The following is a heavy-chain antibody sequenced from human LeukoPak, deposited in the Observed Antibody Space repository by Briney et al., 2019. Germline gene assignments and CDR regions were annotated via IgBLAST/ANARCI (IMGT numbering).Heavy chain of an antibody. CDR3: ASGVRGGSNYYYYYGMDV. D-gene: IGHD3-10*01. CDR1: GFTVSSNY. CDR2: IYSGGST. J-gene: IGHJ6*02. V-gene: IGHV3-53*01. Sequence: GGSLRLSCAASGFTVSSNYMSWVRQAPGKGLEWVSVIYSGGSTYYTDSVKGRFTISRDNSKNTLYLQMNSLRAEDTAVYYCASGVRGGSNYYYYYGMDVWGQGTTVTVSS.